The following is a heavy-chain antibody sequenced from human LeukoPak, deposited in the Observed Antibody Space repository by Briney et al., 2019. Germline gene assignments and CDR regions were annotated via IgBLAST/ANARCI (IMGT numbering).Heavy chain of an antibody. CDR3: ARVGCSGEHCYYDH. D-gene: IGHD2-15*01. CDR2: ISYDGSHI. J-gene: IGHJ4*02. CDR1: GFTFENYA. V-gene: IGHV3-30*04. Sequence: QAGGSLRLSCVGSGFTFENYAVHWVRQPPGKGLKWMSVISYDGSHIYYADSVEGRFTISRDNSKNTVYLQMNGLGPTDTAVYYCARVGCSGEHCYYDHWGQGTLVTVSS.